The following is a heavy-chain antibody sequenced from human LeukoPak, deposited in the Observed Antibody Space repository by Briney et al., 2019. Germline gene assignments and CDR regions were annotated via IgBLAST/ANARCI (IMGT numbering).Heavy chain of an antibody. CDR3: ARALGIAAAGSPNWFDP. V-gene: IGHV1-69*01. D-gene: IGHD6-13*01. Sequence: GSSVKVSCKASVGTFSSYAISWVRQAPGQGLEWMGWIIPIFCTTNYAQKFQGRVTISADESTSTAYMELSSLRSEDTAVYFCARALGIAAAGSPNWFDPWGQGTLVTVSS. J-gene: IGHJ5*02. CDR2: IIPIFCTT. CDR1: VGTFSSYA.